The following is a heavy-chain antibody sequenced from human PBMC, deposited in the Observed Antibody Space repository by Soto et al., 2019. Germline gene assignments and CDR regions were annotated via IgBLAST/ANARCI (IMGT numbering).Heavy chain of an antibody. CDR2: MNPNSGNT. CDR1: GYTFTSYD. CDR3: ARDGIYCNSTSCYASRWFDP. D-gene: IGHD2-2*01. J-gene: IGHJ5*02. V-gene: IGHV1-8*01. Sequence: ASVKVSCKASGYTFTSYDINWVRQATGQGLEWMGWMNPNSGNTGYAQKFQGRVTITADESTSTAYMELSSLRSEDTAVYYCARDGIYCNSTSCYASRWFDPWGQGTLVTVSS.